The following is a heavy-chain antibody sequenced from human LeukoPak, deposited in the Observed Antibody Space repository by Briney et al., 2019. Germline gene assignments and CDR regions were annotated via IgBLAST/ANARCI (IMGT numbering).Heavy chain of an antibody. Sequence: GGSLRLSCAASGFTFSSYGMHWVRQAPGKGLEWVAAIWYDGSNKYYADSVKGRFTISRDNSKNTLYLQMNSLRAEDTAVYYCARVSSEDYGGSSFDYWGQGTLVTVSS. CDR2: IWYDGSNK. CDR1: GFTFSSYG. J-gene: IGHJ4*02. CDR3: ARVSSEDYGGSSFDY. V-gene: IGHV3-33*01. D-gene: IGHD4-23*01.